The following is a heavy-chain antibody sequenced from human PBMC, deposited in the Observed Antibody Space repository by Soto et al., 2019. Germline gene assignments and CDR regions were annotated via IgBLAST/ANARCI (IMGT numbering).Heavy chain of an antibody. CDR2: INAGNGNT. CDR3: ASSGSYWGIDY. J-gene: IGHJ4*02. Sequence: QVQLVQSGAEEKKPGASVKVSCKASGYTFTSYAMHWVRQAPGQRLEWMGWINAGNGNTKYSQKFQGRVTITRDTSASTAYMELSRLRSEDTVVYYCASSGSYWGIDYWGQGALVTVSS. CDR1: GYTFTSYA. D-gene: IGHD1-26*01. V-gene: IGHV1-3*05.